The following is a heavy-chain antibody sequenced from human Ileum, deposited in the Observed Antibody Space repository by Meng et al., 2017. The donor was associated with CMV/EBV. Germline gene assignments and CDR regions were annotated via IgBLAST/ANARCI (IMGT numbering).Heavy chain of an antibody. Sequence: SGAPFRTSAISWVRQAPGQGLEWMGGTTPISGTANYAQRFHDRLTITTDEATNTDYMELRNLKSEDTAVYYRARVVDTVPKTWRLDPWGQGTLVTVSS. V-gene: IGHV1-69*05. CDR1: GAPFRTSA. CDR3: ARVVDTVPKTWRLDP. D-gene: IGHD5-18*01. CDR2: TTPISGTA. J-gene: IGHJ5*02.